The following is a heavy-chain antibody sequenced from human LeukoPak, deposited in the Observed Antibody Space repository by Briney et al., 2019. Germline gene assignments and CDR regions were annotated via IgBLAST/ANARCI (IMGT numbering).Heavy chain of an antibody. J-gene: IGHJ3*01. D-gene: IGHD4-11*01. CDR2: ISTTTYM. CDR3: ARGNMATTTVTAFDV. CDR1: GFSFSAYS. Sequence: PGGSLRLSCAASGFSFSAYSMNWVRQAPGKGLEWVSAISTTTYMYYADSVKGRFTISRDNSKDSLFLQLSSLRAEDTAVYYCARGNMATTTVTAFDVWGQGTMVTVSS. V-gene: IGHV3-21*01.